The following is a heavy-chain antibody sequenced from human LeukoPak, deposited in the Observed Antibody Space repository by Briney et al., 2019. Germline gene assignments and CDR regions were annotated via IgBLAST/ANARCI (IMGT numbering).Heavy chain of an antibody. J-gene: IGHJ4*02. CDR1: GFTFSSYE. D-gene: IGHD3-22*01. Sequence: GGSLRLSCAASGFTFSSYEMNWVRQAPGKGLEWVSYISSSGSTICYADSVKGRFTISRDNAKNSLYLQMNSLRAEDTAVYYCARDPPYYDSSGYYYDYWGQGTLVTVSS. CDR2: ISSSGSTI. CDR3: ARDPPYYDSSGYYYDY. V-gene: IGHV3-48*03.